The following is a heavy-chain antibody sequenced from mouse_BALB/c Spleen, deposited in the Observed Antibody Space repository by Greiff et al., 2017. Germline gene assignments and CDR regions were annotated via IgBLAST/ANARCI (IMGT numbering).Heavy chain of an antibody. V-gene: IGHV5-6-5*01. CDR2: ISSGGST. CDR1: GFTFSSYA. Sequence: EVKLMESGGGLVKPGGSLKLSCAASGFTFSSYAMSWVRQTPEKRLEWVASISSGGSTYYPDSVKGRFTISRDNARNILYLQMSSLRSEDTAMYYCARGDYYYGSSPFDYWGQGTTLTVSS. J-gene: IGHJ2*01. CDR3: ARGDYYYGSSPFDY. D-gene: IGHD1-1*01.